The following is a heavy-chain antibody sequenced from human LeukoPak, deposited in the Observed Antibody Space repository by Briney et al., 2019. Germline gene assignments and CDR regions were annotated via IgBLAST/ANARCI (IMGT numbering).Heavy chain of an antibody. CDR2: ISYDGSNK. CDR1: GFTFSSYA. J-gene: IGHJ6*02. D-gene: IGHD6-25*01. CDR3: AREVESGVMDV. Sequence: GGSLRLSCAASGFTFSSYAMHWVRQAPGKGLEWVAVISYDGSNKYYADSVKGRFTTSRDNSKNTLYLQMNSLRAEDTAVYYCAREVESGVMDVWAKGPRSPSP. V-gene: IGHV3-30-3*01.